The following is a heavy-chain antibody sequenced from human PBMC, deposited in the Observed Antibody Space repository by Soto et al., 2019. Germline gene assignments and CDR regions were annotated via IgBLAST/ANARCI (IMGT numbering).Heavy chain of an antibody. CDR3: ARDLRGRAAIDY. CDR2: ISSSSSYI. J-gene: IGHJ4*02. Sequence: PGGSLRLSCAASGFTFSSYSMNWVRQAPGKGLEWVSSISSSSSYIYYADSVKGRFTISRDNAKNSLYLQMNSLRAEDTAVYYCARDLRGRAAIDYWGQGTLVTVSS. V-gene: IGHV3-21*01. D-gene: IGHD2-15*01. CDR1: GFTFSSYS.